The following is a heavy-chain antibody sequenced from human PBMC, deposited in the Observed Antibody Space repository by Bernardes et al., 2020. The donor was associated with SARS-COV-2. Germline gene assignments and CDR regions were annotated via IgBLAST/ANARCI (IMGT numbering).Heavy chain of an antibody. CDR1: GFTFGDFG. V-gene: IGHV3-49*03. CDR3: ARGTDGNSGYYPPYWHFDL. J-gene: IGHJ2*01. D-gene: IGHD3-22*01. CDR2: IRSKNFGGTA. Sequence: SLRLSCTASGFTFGDFGVTWFRQAPGKGLEWIGFIRSKNFGGTADHAASVQGRFAISRDDSKNIAYLQMNSLETEDTALYYCARGTDGNSGYYPPYWHFDLWGPGTQVTVSS.